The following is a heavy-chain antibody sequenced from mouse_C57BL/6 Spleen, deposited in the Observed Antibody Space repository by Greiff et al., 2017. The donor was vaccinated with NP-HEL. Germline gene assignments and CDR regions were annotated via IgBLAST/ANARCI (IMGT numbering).Heavy chain of an antibody. CDR2: INPYNGGT. CDR1: GYTFTDYY. J-gene: IGHJ4*01. CDR3: ARNYGSSPMDY. D-gene: IGHD1-1*01. V-gene: IGHV1-19*01. Sequence: VQLKQSGPVLVKPGASVKMSCKASGYTFTDYYMNWVKQSHGKSLEWIGVINPYNGGTSYNQKFKGKATLTVDKSSSTAYMELNSLTSEDSAVYYCARNYGSSPMDYWGQGTSVTVSS.